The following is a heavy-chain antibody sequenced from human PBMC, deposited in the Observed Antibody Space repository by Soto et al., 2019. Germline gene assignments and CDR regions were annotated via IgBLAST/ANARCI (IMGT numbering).Heavy chain of an antibody. D-gene: IGHD3-22*01. Sequence: GGSLRLSCAASGFTFSSYGMHWVRQAPGKGLEWVAVISYDGSNKHYADSVKGRFTISRDNSRNTLDLQMNSLRAEDTAVYYCAKDTYYYDRSGYYTYDHWGQGTQLTVSS. CDR3: AKDTYYYDRSGYYTYDH. J-gene: IGHJ4*02. CDR2: ISYDGSNK. CDR1: GFTFSSYG. V-gene: IGHV3-30*18.